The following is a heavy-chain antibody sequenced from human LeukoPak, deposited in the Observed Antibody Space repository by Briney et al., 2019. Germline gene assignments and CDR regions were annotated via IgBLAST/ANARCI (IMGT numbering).Heavy chain of an antibody. CDR1: GASFSGYY. Sequence: PSETLSLTCAVYGASFSGYYWSWLRQPPGKGLEWIGEIFHSGSTNYNPSLKSRVTISVDTSKNHFPLKLSSVTAADTAVYYCARHARVATHTNHLDYWGQGTLVTVSS. CDR3: ARHARVATHTNHLDY. D-gene: IGHD2-8*01. V-gene: IGHV4-34*12. CDR2: IFHSGST. J-gene: IGHJ4*02.